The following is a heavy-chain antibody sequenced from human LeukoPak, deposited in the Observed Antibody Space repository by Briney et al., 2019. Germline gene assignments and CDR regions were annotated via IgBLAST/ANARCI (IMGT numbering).Heavy chain of an antibody. V-gene: IGHV1-69*05. Sequence: SVKVSCKASGGTFSSYAISWVRQAPGQGLEWMGRIIPIFGTANYAQKFQGRVTITKDESTSTAYMELSSLRSEDTAVYYCAKESSSSADWRILVVNYFDYWGQGTLVTVSS. CDR2: IIPIFGTA. CDR1: GGTFSSYA. D-gene: IGHD6-13*01. CDR3: AKESSSSADWRILVVNYFDY. J-gene: IGHJ4*02.